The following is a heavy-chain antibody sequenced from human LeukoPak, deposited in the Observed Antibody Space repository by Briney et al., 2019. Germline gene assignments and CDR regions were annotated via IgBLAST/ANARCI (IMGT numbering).Heavy chain of an antibody. Sequence: SETLSLTCTVSGGSISSYYWSWIRQPPGKGLEWIGYIYHSGSTNYNPSLKSRVTISVDTSKNQFSLKLSSVTAADTAVYYCARETGEGLYFDYWGQGTLVTVSS. D-gene: IGHD7-27*01. CDR2: IYHSGST. CDR3: ARETGEGLYFDY. V-gene: IGHV4-59*01. CDR1: GGSISSYY. J-gene: IGHJ4*02.